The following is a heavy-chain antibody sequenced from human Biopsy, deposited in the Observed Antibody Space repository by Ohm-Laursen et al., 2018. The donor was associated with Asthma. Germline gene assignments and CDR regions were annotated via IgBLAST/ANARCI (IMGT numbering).Heavy chain of an antibody. V-gene: IGHV1-3*04. Sequence: ASVKVFCKASGYNFISFAIHWVRQAPGQRLEWMGWVNTGNGDTKHSQKFQGRVTVTRDTSASTAYMELRSQRSEDTATYYCARTYYDFLTGQVKDVFGVWGQGTMVTVSS. CDR1: GYNFISFA. D-gene: IGHD3-9*01. J-gene: IGHJ3*01. CDR2: VNTGNGDT. CDR3: ARTYYDFLTGQVKDVFGV.